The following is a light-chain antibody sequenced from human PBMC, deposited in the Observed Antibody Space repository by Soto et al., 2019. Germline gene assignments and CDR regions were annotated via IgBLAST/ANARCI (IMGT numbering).Light chain of an antibody. CDR3: QQYDNSPIT. V-gene: IGKV3-20*01. J-gene: IGKJ5*01. CDR2: GAS. CDR1: QSISSSF. Sequence: EMVLTQSPVILSLSPGERASLSCGASQSISSSFLAWYQQKPGQAPRLLIYGASSRATGIPDRFSGTGSETDFTLTISRLEPEDFAVYYCQQYDNSPITFGQGTRLEIK.